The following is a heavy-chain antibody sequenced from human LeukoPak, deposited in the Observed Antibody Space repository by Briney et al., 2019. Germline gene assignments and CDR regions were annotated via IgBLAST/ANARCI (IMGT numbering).Heavy chain of an antibody. V-gene: IGHV1-2*02. J-gene: IGHJ4*02. CDR1: GYTFTGYY. D-gene: IGHD3-10*01. CDR3: AREEGFGEFHFDY. CDR2: INPNSGGT. Sequence: ASVKVSCKASGYTFTGYYMHWVRQAPGQGLEWMGWINPNSGGTNYAQKFQGRVTTTRDTSISTAYMELSRLRSDDTAVYYCAREEGFGEFHFDYWGQGTLVTVSS.